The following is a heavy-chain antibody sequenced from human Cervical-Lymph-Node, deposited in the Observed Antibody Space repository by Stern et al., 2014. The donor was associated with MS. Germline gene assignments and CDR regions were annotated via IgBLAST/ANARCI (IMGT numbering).Heavy chain of an antibody. CDR3: ARETGGYTYGDTDFFDY. J-gene: IGHJ4*02. CDR2: IYSRGST. Sequence: VQLQESGPGLVKPSQTLSLTCIVSGGSISSGSFYWNWIRQPAGKGLEWIGRIYSRGSTNYNPYLKSPVTISGDPSKNQFSLKRISMTAADTAVYYCARETGGYTYGDTDFFDYWGQGALVTVSS. D-gene: IGHD5-18*01. V-gene: IGHV4-61*02. CDR1: GGSISSGSFY.